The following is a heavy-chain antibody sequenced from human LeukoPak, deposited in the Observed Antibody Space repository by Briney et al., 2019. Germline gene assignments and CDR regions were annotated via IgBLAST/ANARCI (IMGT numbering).Heavy chain of an antibody. Sequence: GGSLRLSCAASGFTFSSFSMTWVRQAPGKGLEWVSYISSSSTIYYADSVKGRFTISRDNAKNSLYLQMNSLRDEDTAVYYCARAYYGSGSYYFDYWGQGTLVTVSS. V-gene: IGHV3-48*02. D-gene: IGHD3-10*01. CDR2: ISSSSTI. CDR1: GFTFSSFS. CDR3: ARAYYGSGSYYFDY. J-gene: IGHJ4*02.